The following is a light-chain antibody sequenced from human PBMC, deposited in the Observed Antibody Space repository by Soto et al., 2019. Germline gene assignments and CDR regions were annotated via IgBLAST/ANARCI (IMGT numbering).Light chain of an antibody. J-gene: IGKJ1*01. CDR2: AVS. V-gene: IGKV3-20*01. CDR3: QHYGRAPWT. CDR1: QSVSGNY. Sequence: EIVLTQSPGTLSLSPGERATLSCWASQSVSGNYLAWHQQKPGQAPRVLTYAVSKRAPGIPDRFSGSGSGTDFTLTINRLEPEDFAVYYCQHYGRAPWTFGQGTKVEF.